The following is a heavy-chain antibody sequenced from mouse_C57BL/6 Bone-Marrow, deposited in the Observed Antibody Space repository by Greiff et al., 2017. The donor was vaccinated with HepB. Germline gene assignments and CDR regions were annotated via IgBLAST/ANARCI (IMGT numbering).Heavy chain of an antibody. J-gene: IGHJ2*01. V-gene: IGHV5-6*01. D-gene: IGHD4-1*01. CDR1: GFTFSSYG. CDR2: ISSGGSYT. Sequence: EVHLVESGGDLVKPGGSLKLSCAASGFTFSSYGMSWVRQTPDKRLEWVATISSGGSYTYYPDSVKGRFTISRDNAKNTLYLQMSSLKSEDTAMYYCARQSNWDVYYFDYWGQGTTLTVSS. CDR3: ARQSNWDVYYFDY.